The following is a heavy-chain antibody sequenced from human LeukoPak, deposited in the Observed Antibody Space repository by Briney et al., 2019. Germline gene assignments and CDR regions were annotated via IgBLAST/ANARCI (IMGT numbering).Heavy chain of an antibody. CDR2: ISGYNDNT. Sequence: ASVKVSCKASGYTFTSYDINWVRQAPGQGLEWMGWISGYNDNTNYAQDLQGRVTMTTDTSTSTAYMELRSLRSDDTAVYYCARETSGNYYLGYWGQGTLVTVSS. CDR3: ARETSGNYYLGY. V-gene: IGHV1-18*01. CDR1: GYTFTSYD. D-gene: IGHD1-26*01. J-gene: IGHJ4*02.